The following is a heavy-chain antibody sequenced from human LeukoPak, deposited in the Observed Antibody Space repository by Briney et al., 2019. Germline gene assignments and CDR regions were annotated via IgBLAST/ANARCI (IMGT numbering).Heavy chain of an antibody. V-gene: IGHV1-69*04. Sequence: SVKVSCKASGGTFSSYAISWVRQAPGQGLEWMGRIIPILGIANYAQKFQGRVTITADESTSTAYMELSSLRSEDTAVYYCARDRGVGDGYNSYFDYWGQGTLVTVSS. CDR1: GGTFSSYA. J-gene: IGHJ4*02. D-gene: IGHD5-24*01. CDR2: IIPILGIA. CDR3: ARDRGVGDGYNSYFDY.